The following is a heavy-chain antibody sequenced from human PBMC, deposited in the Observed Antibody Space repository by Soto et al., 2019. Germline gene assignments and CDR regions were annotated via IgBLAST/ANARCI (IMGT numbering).Heavy chain of an antibody. V-gene: IGHV3-74*01. CDR1: GFTFSGYW. D-gene: IGHD2-21*01. CDR2: IKSDGSST. Sequence: EVQLVESGGGLVQTGGSLRLSCAASGFTFSGYWMHWVRQAPGKGLVWVSRIKSDGSSTYYADSVKGRFTVSRDNAKKTLYLQMSCLRAEDRAVYYCTRSDWFDPRGQGTLVIVSS. CDR3: TRSDWFDP. J-gene: IGHJ5*02.